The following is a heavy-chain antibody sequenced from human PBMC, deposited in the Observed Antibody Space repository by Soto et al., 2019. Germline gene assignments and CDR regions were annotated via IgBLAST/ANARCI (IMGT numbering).Heavy chain of an antibody. J-gene: IGHJ6*02. Sequence: ASVKVSCKASGYTFTGYYMHWARQAPGQGLEWMGWINPNSGGTNYAQKFQGRVTMTRDTSISTAYMELSRLRSDDTAVYYCARDHSSSWAYYYYYGMDVWGQGTTVTVS. CDR3: ARDHSSSWAYYYYYGMDV. CDR1: GYTFTGYY. V-gene: IGHV1-2*02. CDR2: INPNSGGT. D-gene: IGHD6-13*01.